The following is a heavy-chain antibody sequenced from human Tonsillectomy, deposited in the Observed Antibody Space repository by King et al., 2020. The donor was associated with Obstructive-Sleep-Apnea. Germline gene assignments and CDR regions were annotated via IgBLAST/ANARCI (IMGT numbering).Heavy chain of an antibody. J-gene: IGHJ4*02. CDR1: GFTFSTYA. V-gene: IGHV3-30-3*01. CDR2: ISHDGTNK. Sequence: VQLVESGGGVVQPGRSLRLSCAASGFTFSTYAMHWVRQAPGKGLEWVAVISHDGTNKYYADSVKGRFTISRDNSKNTLYLQMNSLRAEDTAVYYCARTSGGKDWGQGTLVTVSS. D-gene: IGHD2-15*01. CDR3: ARTSGGKD.